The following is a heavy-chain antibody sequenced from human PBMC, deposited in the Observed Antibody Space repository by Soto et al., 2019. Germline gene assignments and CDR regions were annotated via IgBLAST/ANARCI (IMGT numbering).Heavy chain of an antibody. CDR1: GFSLTTSGMC. D-gene: IGHD4-17*01. Sequence: SGPTLVNPTQTLTLTCAFSGFSLTTSGMCVNWIRQPPGKALERLARIDWDDDKYYRTSLKTRLTISKDTSKNQVVLTMTNMDPVDTATXYCARETTVTFGFDFWGQGTLVTVSS. V-gene: IGHV2-70*12. CDR3: ARETTVTFGFDF. CDR2: IDWDDDK. J-gene: IGHJ4*02.